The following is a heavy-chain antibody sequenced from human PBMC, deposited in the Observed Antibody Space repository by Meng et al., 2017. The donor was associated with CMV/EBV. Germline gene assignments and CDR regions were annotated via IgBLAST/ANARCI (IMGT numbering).Heavy chain of an antibody. CDR2: IFYNGST. CDR1: GGSISGYY. CDR3: AREIFATRPGRYFDY. V-gene: IGHV4-59*01. J-gene: IGHJ4*02. D-gene: IGHD6-6*01. Sequence: SETLSLTCTVAGGSISGYYWSWIRQPPGKGLEWVGYIFYNGSTEYNPFLSSRVSISLDTSKNQFSLRLSSVTAADTALYYCAREIFATRPGRYFDYWGQGILVTVSS.